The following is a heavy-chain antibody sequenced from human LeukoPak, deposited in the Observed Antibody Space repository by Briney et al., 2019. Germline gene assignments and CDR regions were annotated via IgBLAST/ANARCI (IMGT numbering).Heavy chain of an antibody. D-gene: IGHD3-22*01. Sequence: PSETLSLTCTVSGGSISSGTHYWSWIRQPAGKGLEWIRRIYTSGSTNYNPSLKSRVTISVDTSKNQFSLSLRSVTAADTAIYYCARRRYYDGSGYLEWGQGTLLSVSS. CDR1: GGSISSGTHY. V-gene: IGHV4-61*02. CDR2: IYTSGST. J-gene: IGHJ1*01. CDR3: ARRRYYDGSGYLE.